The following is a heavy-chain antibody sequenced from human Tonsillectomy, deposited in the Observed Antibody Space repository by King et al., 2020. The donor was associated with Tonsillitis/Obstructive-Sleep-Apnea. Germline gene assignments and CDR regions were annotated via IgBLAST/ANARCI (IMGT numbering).Heavy chain of an antibody. CDR1: GYSFTSYW. D-gene: IGHD5-12*01. V-gene: IGHV5-51*01. CDR2: IYPGDSDT. Sequence: QLVQSGAEVKKPGESLKISCKGSGYSFTSYWIGWVRQMPGKGLEWMGIIYPGDSDTRYSPSFQGQVTISADKSISTAYLQWSSLKASDTHMYYCARHQNPRPGYDANYYYYYYMDVWGKGTTVTVSS. J-gene: IGHJ6*03. CDR3: ARHQNPRPGYDANYYYYYYMDV.